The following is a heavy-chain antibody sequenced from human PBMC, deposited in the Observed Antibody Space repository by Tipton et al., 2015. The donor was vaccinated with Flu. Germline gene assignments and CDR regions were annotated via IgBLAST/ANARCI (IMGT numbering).Heavy chain of an antibody. CDR1: RFTFNTYW. J-gene: IGHJ6*02. CDR2: INQDGGEK. V-gene: IGHV3-7*01. D-gene: IGHD3-9*01. CDR3: ARIFPYTRGHYGMDV. Sequence: SLRLSCAASRFTFNTYWMSWVRQAPGKGLEWVANINQDGGEKYYVDPVKGRFTISRDNAKNSLYLQMNSLTVEDTAVYYCARIFPYTRGHYGMDVWGQGTTVTVSS.